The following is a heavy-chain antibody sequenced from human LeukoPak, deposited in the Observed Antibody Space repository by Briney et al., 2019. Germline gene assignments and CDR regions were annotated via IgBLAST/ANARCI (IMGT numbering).Heavy chain of an antibody. J-gene: IGHJ4*02. CDR1: NGSISSYY. CDR2: ISYSGST. Sequence: SDTLSLTCTVSNGSISSYYWSWIRQPPGTGLEWTGYISYSGSTNYHPSLKSRVTISVDTSKNQFSLKLSSVTAADTAVYYCARHRYSSGWSDYDYWGQGTLVTVSS. CDR3: ARHRYSSGWSDYDY. D-gene: IGHD6-19*01. V-gene: IGHV4-59*08.